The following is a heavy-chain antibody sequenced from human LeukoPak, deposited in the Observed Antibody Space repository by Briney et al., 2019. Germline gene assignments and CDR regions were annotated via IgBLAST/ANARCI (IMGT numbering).Heavy chain of an antibody. CDR1: GYTFTSYA. J-gene: IGHJ4*02. V-gene: IGHV1-3*01. CDR2: INAGNGNT. CDR3: ARDKYGGYAARGGFDY. Sequence: ASVKVSCKASGYTFTSYAMHWVRQAPGQRLEWMGWINAGNGNTKYSQKFQGRVTITRDTSASTAYMELSSLRSEDTAVYYCARDKYGGYAARGGFDYWGQGTLVTVSS. D-gene: IGHD5-12*01.